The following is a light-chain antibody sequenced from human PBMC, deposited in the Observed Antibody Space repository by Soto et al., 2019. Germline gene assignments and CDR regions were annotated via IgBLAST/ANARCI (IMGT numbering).Light chain of an antibody. J-gene: IGKJ4*01. Sequence: EIVMTQSPATLSVSPGERATLSCRASQSVGSNLAWYQQKRGQAPRLLIYDASTRATGVQARFSGSGSGTEFALTISSLQSEDSAIYYCQQHNNWPRGLTFGGGTKVEIK. CDR2: DAS. CDR1: QSVGSN. V-gene: IGKV3-15*01. CDR3: QQHNNWPRGLT.